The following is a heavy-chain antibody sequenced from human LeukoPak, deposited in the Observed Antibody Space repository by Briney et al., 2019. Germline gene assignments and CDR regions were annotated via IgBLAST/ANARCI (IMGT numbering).Heavy chain of an antibody. Sequence: PGGSLRLSCAASGFTFSSYAMHWVRQAPGKGLEWVAVISYDGSNKYYADSVKGRFTISRDNSKNSLYLQMNSLRAEDTAVYYCARDGGYCSGGSCSKIDYWGQGTLVTVSS. J-gene: IGHJ4*02. CDR2: ISYDGSNK. CDR3: ARDGGYCSGGSCSKIDY. V-gene: IGHV3-30*04. D-gene: IGHD2-15*01. CDR1: GFTFSSYA.